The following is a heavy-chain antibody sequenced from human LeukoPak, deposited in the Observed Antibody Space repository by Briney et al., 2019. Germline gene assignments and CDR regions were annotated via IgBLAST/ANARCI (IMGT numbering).Heavy chain of an antibody. V-gene: IGHV4-61*05. CDR3: ARAGKNWETGYGMDV. D-gene: IGHD7-27*01. Sequence: SETLSLTCAVSGGSISSSSYYWGWIRQPPGKGLELIAYIYYSGSTNYNPSLRSRVTISVDTSKNQFSLKLSSVTAADTAVYYCARAGKNWETGYGMDVWGQGTTVTVSS. CDR1: GGSISSSSYY. J-gene: IGHJ6*02. CDR2: IYYSGST.